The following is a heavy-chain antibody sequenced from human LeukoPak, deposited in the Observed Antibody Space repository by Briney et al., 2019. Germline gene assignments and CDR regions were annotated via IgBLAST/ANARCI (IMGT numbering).Heavy chain of an antibody. CDR1: GGSISSNSYS. CDR3: ARRGVEDFDY. J-gene: IGHJ4*02. V-gene: IGHV4-39*01. D-gene: IGHD1-1*01. Sequence: SETLSLTCTVSGGSISSNSYSWGCIRQPPGKGLECIGILHSSGSTYYNPSLKSRVTISVDTSKNQLSLKLSSVTAADTAVYYCARRGVEDFDYWGQGTLVTVSS. CDR2: LHSSGST.